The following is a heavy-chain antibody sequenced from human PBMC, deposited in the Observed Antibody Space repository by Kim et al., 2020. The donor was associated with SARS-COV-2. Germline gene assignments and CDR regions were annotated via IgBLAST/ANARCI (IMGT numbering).Heavy chain of an antibody. Sequence: NYAQKLQGRVTMTTDTSTSTAYMELRSLRSDDTAVYYCARESVSGAYFDLWGRGTLVTVSS. J-gene: IGHJ2*01. V-gene: IGHV1-18*01. CDR3: ARESVSGAYFDL. D-gene: IGHD3-10*01.